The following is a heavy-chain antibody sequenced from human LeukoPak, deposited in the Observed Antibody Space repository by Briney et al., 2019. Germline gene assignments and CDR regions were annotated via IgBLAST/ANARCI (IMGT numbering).Heavy chain of an antibody. CDR1: GGTFSSYA. J-gene: IGHJ6*02. Sequence: SVKVSCKASGGTFSSYAISWLRQAPGQGLEWMGGIIPIFGTANYAQKFQGRVTITADESTSTAYMELSSLRSEDTAVYYCARAYGDYSWSGGMDVWGQGTTVTVS. V-gene: IGHV1-69*13. D-gene: IGHD4-17*01. CDR3: ARAYGDYSWSGGMDV. CDR2: IIPIFGTA.